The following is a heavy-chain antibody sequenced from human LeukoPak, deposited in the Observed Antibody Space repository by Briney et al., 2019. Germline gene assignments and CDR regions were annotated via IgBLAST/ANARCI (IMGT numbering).Heavy chain of an antibody. J-gene: IGHJ4*02. D-gene: IGHD5-12*01. CDR3: AKGRYSSYDFQY. CDR2: ISGSGNHT. V-gene: IGHV3-23*01. CDR1: GFTFNNAW. Sequence: GGSLRLSCAASGFTFNNAWMTWVRQAPGKGLEWVSTISGSGNHTYYAHSVKGRFTISRDNSKNTLFLQMSSLRADDTAVYYCAKGRYSSYDFQYWGQGTLVTVSS.